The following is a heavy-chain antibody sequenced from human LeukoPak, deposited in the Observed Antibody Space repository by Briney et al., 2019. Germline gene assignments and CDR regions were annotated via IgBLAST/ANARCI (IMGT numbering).Heavy chain of an antibody. Sequence: SETLSLTCSVSGASISSNYWSWIRQPAGKGLEWIGRIYKTGSTNYNPSLKSRVTMSVDTSKNQFSLKLSSVTAADTAVYFCAREGGASSPRPLDYWGQGTLVTVSS. J-gene: IGHJ4*02. V-gene: IGHV4-4*07. CDR2: IYKTGST. D-gene: IGHD1-26*01. CDR1: GASISSNY. CDR3: AREGGASSPRPLDY.